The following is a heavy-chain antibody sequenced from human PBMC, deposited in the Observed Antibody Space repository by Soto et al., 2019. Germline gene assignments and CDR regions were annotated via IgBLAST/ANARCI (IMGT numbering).Heavy chain of an antibody. Sequence: HPGGSLRLSCVASGFPFSNYYMDWVRQAPGKGLEWVAVISGSEDNIHYADSVKGRFTISRDNSMNTLYLQMNSLRADDTAVYYCASRTSGWYFDYWGQGTLVTVSS. V-gene: IGHV3-23*01. CDR1: GFPFSNYY. CDR3: ASRTSGWYFDY. CDR2: ISGSEDNI. J-gene: IGHJ4*02. D-gene: IGHD6-19*01.